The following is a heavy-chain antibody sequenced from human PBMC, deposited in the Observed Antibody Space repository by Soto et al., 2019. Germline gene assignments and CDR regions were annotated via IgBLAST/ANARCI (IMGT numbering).Heavy chain of an antibody. D-gene: IGHD1-26*01. J-gene: IGHJ4*02. CDR1: GFSLSTRGVG. Sequence: GPTLGKPPQPLTLNRPLSGFSLSTRGVGVGWVRQPPRKALEWLALIYWDDDKRYSPSLKSRLTITKDTSKNQVVLTMTNMDPVDTATYYCAHSAYSGSYFGARGYFDYWGQGTLVTVSS. V-gene: IGHV2-5*02. CDR3: AHSAYSGSYFGARGYFDY. CDR2: IYWDDDK.